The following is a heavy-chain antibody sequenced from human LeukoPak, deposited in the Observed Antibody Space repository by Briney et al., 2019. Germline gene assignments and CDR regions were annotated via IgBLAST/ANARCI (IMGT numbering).Heavy chain of an antibody. CDR2: ISSSSSYI. CDR3: ARDPSYDYVWGSSPLARYYYYGMDV. Sequence: GGSLRLSCAASGFTFSSYSMNWVRQAPGKGLEWVSSISSSSSYIYYADSVKGRFTISRDNAKNSLYLQMNSLRAEDTAVYYCARDPSYDYVWGSSPLARYYYYGMDVWGQGTTVTVSS. J-gene: IGHJ6*02. D-gene: IGHD3-16*01. V-gene: IGHV3-21*01. CDR1: GFTFSSYS.